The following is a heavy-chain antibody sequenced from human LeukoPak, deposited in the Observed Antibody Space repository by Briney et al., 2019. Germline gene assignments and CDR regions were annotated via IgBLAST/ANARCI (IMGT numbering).Heavy chain of an antibody. V-gene: IGHV3-74*01. CDR3: ARGGGDHAFDI. CDR2: IDNNGRDT. CDR1: GFTFISYW. D-gene: IGHD2-21*02. J-gene: IGHJ3*02. Sequence: GGSLRLSCAASGFTFISYWMHWVRHSPEKGLVWVSRIDNNGRDTIYADSVKGRFTISRDNTRNTLHLQLESLRVEDTAIYYCARGGGDHAFDIWGQGTMVTVSS.